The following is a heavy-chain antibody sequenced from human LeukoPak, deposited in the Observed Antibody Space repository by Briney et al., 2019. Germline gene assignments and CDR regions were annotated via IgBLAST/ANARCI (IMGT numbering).Heavy chain of an antibody. V-gene: IGHV3-48*01. CDR3: ARVVIAAAGTLIYYYYYMDV. Sequence: TGGSLRLSCAASGFTFSSYSMNWVRQAPGKGLEWVSYISSSSSTIYYADSVKGRFTISRDNAKNSLYLQMNSLRAEDTAVYYCARVVIAAAGTLIYYYYYMDVWGKGTTVTVSS. D-gene: IGHD6-13*01. CDR1: GFTFSSYS. J-gene: IGHJ6*03. CDR2: ISSSSSTI.